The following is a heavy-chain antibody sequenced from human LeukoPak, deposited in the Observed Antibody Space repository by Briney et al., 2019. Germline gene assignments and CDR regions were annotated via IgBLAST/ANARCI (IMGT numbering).Heavy chain of an antibody. Sequence: GGSLRLSCAASGFTFSSYAMSWVRQAPGKGLEWVSGISGSDGSTNYADSVKGRFAISRDNSKDTLFLQMNSLRAEDTAVYYCAKDQWWFGESNAFDIWGQGTMVTVSS. CDR1: GFTFSSYA. CDR2: ISGSDGST. V-gene: IGHV3-23*01. J-gene: IGHJ3*02. CDR3: AKDQWWFGESNAFDI. D-gene: IGHD3-10*01.